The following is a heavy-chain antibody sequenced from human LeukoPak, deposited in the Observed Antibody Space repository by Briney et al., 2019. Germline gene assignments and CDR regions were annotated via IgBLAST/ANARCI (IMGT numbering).Heavy chain of an antibody. CDR2: IKSKTDGGTT. Sequence: GGSLRLPCAASGFTFSNAWMSWVRQAPGKGLEWVGRIKSKTDGGTTDYAAPVKGRFTISRDDSKNTLYLQMNSLKTEDTAVYYCTTAVAGKGGYYYYYYYMDVWGKGTTVTISS. V-gene: IGHV3-15*01. CDR3: TTAVAGKGGYYYYYYYMDV. CDR1: GFTFSNAW. J-gene: IGHJ6*03. D-gene: IGHD6-19*01.